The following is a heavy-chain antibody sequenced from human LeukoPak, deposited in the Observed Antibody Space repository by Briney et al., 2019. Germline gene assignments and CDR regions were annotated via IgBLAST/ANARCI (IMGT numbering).Heavy chain of an antibody. D-gene: IGHD1-1*01. CDR3: TSRYTHNDY. Sequence: GGSLRLSCAASGVTFSGSAMHWVRQASGKGLEWVGRIRSKANSYPTAYAASVKGRFTISRDDSKNRAYLQMNSLKTEDTAVYYCTSRYTHNDYWGQGTLVTVSS. CDR1: GVTFSGSA. CDR2: IRSKANSYPT. J-gene: IGHJ4*02. V-gene: IGHV3-73*01.